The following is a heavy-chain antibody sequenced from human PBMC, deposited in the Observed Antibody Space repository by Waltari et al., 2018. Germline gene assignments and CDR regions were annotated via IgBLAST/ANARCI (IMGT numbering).Heavy chain of an antibody. Sequence: QVQLQQWGAGLLKPSETLSLTCAVDGGSFSGYYWSWIRQPPGKGLEWIGEINHSGSTNYNPSLKSRVTISVDTSKNQFSLKLSSVTAADTAVYYCARATWFGERRFDYWGQGTLVTVSS. V-gene: IGHV4-34*01. CDR2: INHSGST. D-gene: IGHD3-10*01. J-gene: IGHJ4*02. CDR3: ARATWFGERRFDY. CDR1: GGSFSGYY.